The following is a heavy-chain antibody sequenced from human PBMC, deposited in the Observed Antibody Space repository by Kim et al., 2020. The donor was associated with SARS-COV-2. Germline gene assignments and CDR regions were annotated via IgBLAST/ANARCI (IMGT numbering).Heavy chain of an antibody. J-gene: IGHJ6*02. CDR2: ISSSSSYT. D-gene: IGHD3-10*01. CDR3: ASMVRGVIPLYYYYGMDV. Sequence: GGSLRLSCAASGFTFSDYYMSWIRQAPGKGLEWVSYISSSSSYTNYADSVKGRFTISRDNDKNSLYLQMNSLRAEDTAVYYCASMVRGVIPLYYYYGMDVWGQGTTVTVSS. CDR1: GFTFSDYY. V-gene: IGHV3-11*03.